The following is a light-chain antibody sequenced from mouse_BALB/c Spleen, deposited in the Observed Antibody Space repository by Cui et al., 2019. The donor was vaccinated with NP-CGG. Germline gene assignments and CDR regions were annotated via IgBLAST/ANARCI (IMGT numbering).Light chain of an antibody. V-gene: IGLV1*01. CDR1: TGAVTTSNY. Sequence: QAVVTQESALTTSPGETVTLTCRSSTGAVTTSNYANWVQEKPDHLFTGLIGGTNNRAPGVPARFSGSLIVDKAALTITGAQTEDEANFCALWYSNHWVFGGGTKLTVL. CDR2: GTN. CDR3: ALWYSNHWV. J-gene: IGLJ1*01.